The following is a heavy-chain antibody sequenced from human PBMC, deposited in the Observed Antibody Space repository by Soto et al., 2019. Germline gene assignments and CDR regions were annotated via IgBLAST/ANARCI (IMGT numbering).Heavy chain of an antibody. V-gene: IGHV3-7*03. CDR1: GFTFSSYW. Sequence: LRLSCAASGFTFSSYWMSWVRQAPGKGLEWVANIKQDGSEKYYVDSVKGRFTVSRDNAKNSLYLQMNSLRAEDTAVYYCARVADYYDSSGYLPVVDWGQGTLVTVSS. D-gene: IGHD3-22*01. CDR2: IKQDGSEK. CDR3: ARVADYYDSSGYLPVVD. J-gene: IGHJ4*02.